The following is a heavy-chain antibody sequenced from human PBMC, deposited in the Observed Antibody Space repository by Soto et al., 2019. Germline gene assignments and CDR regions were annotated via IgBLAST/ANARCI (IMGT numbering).Heavy chain of an antibody. CDR2: INHSEST. CDR1: DGSFSGYY. J-gene: IGHJ5*02. Sequence: QVQLQQWGAGLLKPSETLSLTCAVYDGSFSGYYWSWIRQPPGKGLEWIGEINHSESTNYNPSLKSRVTISVDTSKNQFSLKLSSVTAADTAVYYCARGRRLFGGVLVKSDWFDPWGQGTLVTVSS. D-gene: IGHD3-16*02. CDR3: ARGRRLFGGVLVKSDWFDP. V-gene: IGHV4-34*01.